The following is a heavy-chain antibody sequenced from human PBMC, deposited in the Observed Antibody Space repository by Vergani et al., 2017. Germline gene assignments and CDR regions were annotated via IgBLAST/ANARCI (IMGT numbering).Heavy chain of an antibody. J-gene: IGHJ4*02. CDR2: VYYSGST. D-gene: IGHD5-24*01. CDR1: GGSISSSSYD. V-gene: IGHV4-39*01. Sequence: QLQLQESGPGLVKPSETLSLTCTVSGGSISSSSYDWGWIRQPPGKGLEWIGSVYYSGSTYYNPSLKSRVTISVDTSKNQFSVKLSSVTAADTAVYYCARLRVSRDRYNYFIRAPDYWGQGTLVTVSS. CDR3: ARLRVSRDRYNYFIRAPDY.